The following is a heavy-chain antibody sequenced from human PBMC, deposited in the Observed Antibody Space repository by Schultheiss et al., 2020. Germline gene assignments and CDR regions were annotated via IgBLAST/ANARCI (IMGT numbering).Heavy chain of an antibody. D-gene: IGHD3/OR15-3a*01. CDR3: TTGVDRCKSGLT. V-gene: IGHV4-34*01. CDR1: GGSLSGYY. J-gene: IGHJ5*02. Sequence: SETLSLTCAVNGGSLSGYYWSWIRQSPGKGLEWIGEVSDNEGTQYNPALKSRVAVSLDTSKTHFYLKLNSVTAADTAVYYCTTGVDRCKSGLTWGQGTLVNVSS. CDR2: VSDNEGT.